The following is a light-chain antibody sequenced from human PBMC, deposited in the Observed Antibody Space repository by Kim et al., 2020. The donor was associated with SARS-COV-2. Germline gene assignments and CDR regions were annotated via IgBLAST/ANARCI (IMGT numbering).Light chain of an antibody. CDR3: QQPSSFPLT. Sequence: ASVGDRVTITCRASQDLSTFLAWYQQKPGKAPKLLIYTASNLESGVPSRFSGSGSGTEFTLTIRSLQPEDIATYYCQQPSSFPLTFGGGTKVDIK. CDR1: QDLSTF. J-gene: IGKJ4*01. V-gene: IGKV1-12*01. CDR2: TAS.